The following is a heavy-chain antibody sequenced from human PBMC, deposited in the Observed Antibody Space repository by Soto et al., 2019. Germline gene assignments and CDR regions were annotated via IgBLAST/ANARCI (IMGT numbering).Heavy chain of an antibody. CDR2: ISGSDGRT. Sequence: GGSLRLSCAASGFTFSSYAMGWVRQAPGKGLEWVSAISGSDGRTYYGDSVKGRFTISRDNSKNTLYLQMNSLRAEDTAVYYCAKILDNYGDYVFDYWGQGTLVTVSS. D-gene: IGHD4-17*01. CDR3: AKILDNYGDYVFDY. CDR1: GFTFSSYA. V-gene: IGHV3-23*01. J-gene: IGHJ4*02.